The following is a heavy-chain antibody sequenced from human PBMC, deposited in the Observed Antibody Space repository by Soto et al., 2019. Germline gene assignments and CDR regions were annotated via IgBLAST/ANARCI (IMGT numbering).Heavy chain of an antibody. V-gene: IGHV1-3*01. J-gene: IGHJ6*01. D-gene: IGHD1-1*01. CDR2: INGGNGHT. Sequence: ASVKVSCKASGYTFSTYALHWVRQAPGQGLEWMGWINGGNGHTRYSRKFKDRVTISRDTPASTAYMELSGLRSEDTAVYYCARGKGMEENYYYYGMEVWGQGTTVSVSS. CDR3: ARGKGMEENYYYYGMEV. CDR1: GYTFSTYA.